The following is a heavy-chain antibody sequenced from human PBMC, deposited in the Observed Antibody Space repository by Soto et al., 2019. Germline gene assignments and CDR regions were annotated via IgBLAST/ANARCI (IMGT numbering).Heavy chain of an antibody. CDR3: ARPSSSAYDFWSGYSGGYYFDY. D-gene: IGHD3-3*01. CDR2: IYYSGST. V-gene: IGHV4-39*01. CDR1: GGSISSSSYY. Sequence: SETLSLTCTVSGGSISSSSYYWGWIRQPPGKGLEWIGSIYYSGSTYYNPSLKSRVTISVDTSKNQFSLKLSSVTAADTAVYYCARPSSSAYDFWSGYSGGYYFDYWGQGTLVTVSS. J-gene: IGHJ4*02.